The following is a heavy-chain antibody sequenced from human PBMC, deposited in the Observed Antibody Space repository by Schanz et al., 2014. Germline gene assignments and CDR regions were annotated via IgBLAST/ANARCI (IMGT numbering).Heavy chain of an antibody. D-gene: IGHD1-26*01. Sequence: AQVVESGGGLVKPGGSLRLSCAASGFTFSNYGMHWVRQAPGKGLEWVAFIRYDGNNKYYADSVKGRFTISRDNSQNMVYVEMNSLRAEDTAVYYCVKDLQRELLRDDHYYGMDVWGQGTTVTVSS. J-gene: IGHJ6*02. CDR3: VKDLQRELLRDDHYYGMDV. CDR1: GFTFSNYG. CDR2: IRYDGNNK. V-gene: IGHV3-30*02.